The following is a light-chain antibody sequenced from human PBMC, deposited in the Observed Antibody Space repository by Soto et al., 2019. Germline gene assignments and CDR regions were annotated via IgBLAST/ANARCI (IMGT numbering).Light chain of an antibody. J-gene: IGLJ3*02. CDR1: SSDVGSYNY. CDR3: SSYAGSNNFGV. Sequence: QSALTQPPSASGSPGQSVTISCTGSSSDVGSYNYVSWYQQVPGKVPKLIIYEVTKRPSGVPDRFSGSKSGNTASLTVSGLQAEDEADYYCSSYAGSNNFGVFGGGTKLTVL. CDR2: EVT. V-gene: IGLV2-8*01.